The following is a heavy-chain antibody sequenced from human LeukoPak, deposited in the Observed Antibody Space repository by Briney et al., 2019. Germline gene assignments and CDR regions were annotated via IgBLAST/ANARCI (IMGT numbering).Heavy chain of an antibody. CDR2: IYSSGST. J-gene: IGHJ5*02. V-gene: IGHV4-4*07. Sequence: SETLSLTCSVSGGAIIPCYWNWIRQPAGKGLEWIGRIYSSGSTKYNPSLKSRVTMSVDTSKNQFSLKLSSVTAADTAVYYCAKDYYDSSEGWFDPWGQGTLVTVSS. CDR3: AKDYYDSSEGWFDP. CDR1: GGAIIPCY. D-gene: IGHD3-22*01.